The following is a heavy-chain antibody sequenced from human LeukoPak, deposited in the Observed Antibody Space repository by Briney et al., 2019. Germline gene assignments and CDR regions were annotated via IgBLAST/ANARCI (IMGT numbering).Heavy chain of an antibody. CDR3: ARHRSMLTPQVAYGMDV. J-gene: IGHJ6*02. D-gene: IGHD3-10*02. V-gene: IGHV4-59*08. CDR1: GDSISSYY. Sequence: PSETLSLTCTVSGDSISSYYWSWIRQPPGKGLEWIGHISYSGSTNYDPSLRSRVTISVDTSKNQFSLKLSSVTAADTAVYYCARHRSMLTPQVAYGMDVWGQGTTVTVSS. CDR2: ISYSGST.